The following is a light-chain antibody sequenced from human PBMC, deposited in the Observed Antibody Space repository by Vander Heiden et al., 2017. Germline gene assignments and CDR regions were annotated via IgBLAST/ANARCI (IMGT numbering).Light chain of an antibody. Sequence: EIAMTHSPATLSVSPGERATLSCRASQSVSSNLAWYQQKPGQAPRLLIYGASTRATGIPARFSGSGSGTEFTLTISSLQSEDFAVYYCQQYNNWPPITFGPGTKVDIK. CDR3: QQYNNWPPIT. CDR1: QSVSSN. V-gene: IGKV3-15*01. CDR2: GAS. J-gene: IGKJ3*01.